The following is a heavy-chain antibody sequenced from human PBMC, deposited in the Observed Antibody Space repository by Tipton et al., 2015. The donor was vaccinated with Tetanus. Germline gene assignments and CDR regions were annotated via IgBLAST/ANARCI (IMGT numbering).Heavy chain of an antibody. Sequence: CAASGFIFSSYGIHWVRQAPGKGLEWVAVSWYDGTDKYYADSVKGRFTISRDNSKNTLYLQMNSLRAEDMAVYYCAREADCSGGSCFSGDFDNWGQGTQVTVSS. J-gene: IGHJ4*02. CDR3: AREADCSGGSCFSGDFDN. CDR1: GFIFSSYG. V-gene: IGHV3-33*01. D-gene: IGHD2-15*01. CDR2: SWYDGTDK.